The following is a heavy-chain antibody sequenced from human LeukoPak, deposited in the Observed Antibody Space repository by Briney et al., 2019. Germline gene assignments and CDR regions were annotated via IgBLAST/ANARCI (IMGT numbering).Heavy chain of an antibody. CDR3: ARDGATVVTPDYYYYYMDV. V-gene: IGHV1-46*01. Sequence: ASVKVSCKASGYTFTSYYMHWVRQAPGQGLEWMGIINPSGGSTSYAQKFQGRVTMTRDMSTSTVYMELSSLRSEDTAVYYCARDGATVVTPDYYYYYMDVWGKGTTVTVPS. J-gene: IGHJ6*03. D-gene: IGHD4-23*01. CDR1: GYTFTSYY. CDR2: INPSGGST.